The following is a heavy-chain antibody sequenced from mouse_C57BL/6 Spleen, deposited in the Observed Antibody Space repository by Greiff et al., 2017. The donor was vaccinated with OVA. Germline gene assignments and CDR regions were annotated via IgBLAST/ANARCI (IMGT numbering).Heavy chain of an antibody. CDR3: TYGYGNYPYFDY. D-gene: IGHD2-1*01. J-gene: IGHJ2*01. CDR2: IDPETGGT. Sequence: QVHVKQSGAELVRPGASVTLSCKASGYTFTDYEMHWVKQTPVHGLEWIGAIDPETGGTAYNQKFKGKAILTADKSSSTAYMELRSLTSEDSAVYYCTYGYGNYPYFDYWGQGTTLTVSS. CDR1: GYTFTDYE. V-gene: IGHV1-15*01.